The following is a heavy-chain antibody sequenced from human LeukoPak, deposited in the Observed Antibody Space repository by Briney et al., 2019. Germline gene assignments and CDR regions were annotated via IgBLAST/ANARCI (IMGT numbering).Heavy chain of an antibody. CDR3: ARPFMYCGGDCYNAFDI. CDR2: INPNSGGT. J-gene: IGHJ3*02. D-gene: IGHD2-21*02. V-gene: IGHV1-2*02. CDR1: GYTFTAYY. Sequence: ASVKVSCKASGYTFTAYYMHWVRQAPGQGLESIAWINPNSGGTNYAQKFQGRVTMTRDTSISTAYMELSRLRSDDTAVYYCARPFMYCGGDCYNAFDIWGQGTMVTVSS.